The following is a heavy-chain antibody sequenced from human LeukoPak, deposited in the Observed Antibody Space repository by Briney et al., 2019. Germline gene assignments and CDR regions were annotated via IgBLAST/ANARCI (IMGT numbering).Heavy chain of an antibody. J-gene: IGHJ4*02. D-gene: IGHD3-22*01. CDR2: ISSSGDTI. Sequence: GGSLRLSCAASGFTLSSYEMNWVRQAPGKGLEWVSYISSSGDTIYYADTVKGRFTISRDNAKKSLYLQMNSLRAEDTAVYYCARDYYDSSGLDYWGQGTLVTVSS. CDR1: GFTLSSYE. V-gene: IGHV3-48*03. CDR3: ARDYYDSSGLDY.